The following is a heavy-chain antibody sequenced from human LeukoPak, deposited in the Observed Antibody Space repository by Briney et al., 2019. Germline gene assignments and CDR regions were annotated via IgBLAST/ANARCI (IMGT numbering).Heavy chain of an antibody. CDR3: ARGMKRSRARWENLGFDP. CDR2: ISVYNGNT. J-gene: IGHJ5*02. Sequence: ASVKVSCKASGYTFTSYGISWVRQAPGQGLEWMGWISVYNGNTNYAQKLQGRVTMTTDTSTSTAYMELRSLRSDGTAVYYCARGMKRSRARWENLGFDPWGQGTLVTVSS. V-gene: IGHV1-18*01. D-gene: IGHD1-26*01. CDR1: GYTFTSYG.